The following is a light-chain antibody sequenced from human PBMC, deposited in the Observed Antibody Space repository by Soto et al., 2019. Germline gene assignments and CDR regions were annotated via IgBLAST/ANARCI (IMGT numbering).Light chain of an antibody. CDR3: QVWDSSSDHPDVV. V-gene: IGLV3-21*04. CDR2: YDS. CDR1: NIGSKS. J-gene: IGLJ2*01. Sequence: SYELTQPPSVSVAPGKTARITCGGNNIGSKSVHWYQQKPGQAPVLVIYYDSDRPSGIPERFSGSNSGNTATLTISRVEAGDEADYYRQVWDSSSDHPDVVFGGGTKLTVL.